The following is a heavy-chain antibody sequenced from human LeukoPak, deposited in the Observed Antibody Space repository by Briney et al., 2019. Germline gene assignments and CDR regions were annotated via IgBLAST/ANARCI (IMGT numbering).Heavy chain of an antibody. J-gene: IGHJ3*02. CDR3: ARERAHYDILTGYYDRARGAFDI. D-gene: IGHD3-9*01. CDR1: GGSISSYY. V-gene: IGHV4-59*01. Sequence: SETLSLTCTVSGGSISSYYWGWIRQPPGKGLEWIGYIYYSGSANYNPSLKSRVTISVDTSKNQFSLKLSSVTAADTAVYYCARERAHYDILTGYYDRARGAFDIWGQGTMVTVSS. CDR2: IYYSGSA.